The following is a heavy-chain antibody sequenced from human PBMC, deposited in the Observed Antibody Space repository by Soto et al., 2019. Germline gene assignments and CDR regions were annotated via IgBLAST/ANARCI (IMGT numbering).Heavy chain of an antibody. J-gene: IGHJ4*02. CDR1: GFTFSGSA. CDR2: IRSKANSDAT. V-gene: IGHV3-73*02. Sequence: EVQLVESGGGLVQPGGSLKLSCAASGFTFSGSAMHWVRQAPGKGLEWVGRIRSKANSDATVYAASVKGRFTISRXDXKSXAYLQMNSLKTEDTAVYYCTTPSINYDILTDYFNYWGQGSLVTVSS. CDR3: TTPSINYDILTDYFNY. D-gene: IGHD3-9*01.